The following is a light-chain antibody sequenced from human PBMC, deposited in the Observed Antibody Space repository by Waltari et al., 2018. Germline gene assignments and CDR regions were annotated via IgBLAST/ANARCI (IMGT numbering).Light chain of an antibody. CDR3: AAWDDSLSALV. V-gene: IGLV1-47*01. CDR1: SSNIGSNY. Sequence: QSVLTQAPSTSGTPGQRITISCSGGSSNIGSNYVSWYQHLPGAAPKLLIGRDDHRPSGVPYRISRSKSGTSASLAISGLRSEDEADYYCAAWDDSLSALVFGGGTKLTVL. CDR2: RDD. J-gene: IGLJ3*02.